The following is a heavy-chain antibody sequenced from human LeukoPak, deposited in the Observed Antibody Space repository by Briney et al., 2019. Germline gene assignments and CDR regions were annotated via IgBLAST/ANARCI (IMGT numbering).Heavy chain of an antibody. Sequence: GGSLRLSCAASGFTFSDYDMHWVRQATGKGLEWVSAIGTAGDTYYTGSVKGRSTISRENAKNSLYLQMNSLRAGDTAVYYCTRDVPHNWFDSWGQGILVTVSS. CDR3: TRDVPHNWFDS. J-gene: IGHJ5*01. CDR1: GFTFSDYD. V-gene: IGHV3-13*01. CDR2: IGTAGDT.